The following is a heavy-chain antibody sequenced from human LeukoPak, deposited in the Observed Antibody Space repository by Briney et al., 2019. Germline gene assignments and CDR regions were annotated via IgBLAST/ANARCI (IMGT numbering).Heavy chain of an antibody. CDR1: GFTFIMHS. CDR3: ASVRGGY. D-gene: IGHD3-16*01. V-gene: IGHV3-69-1*01. J-gene: IGHJ4*02. Sequence: PGGSLRLSCAASGFTFIMHSINWVRQAPGKGLEWVSCTTPSGTTYYADSVKGRFSVSRDNGENSVYLLMNNLRAEDTAVYHCASVRGGYWGQGTLVAVSS. CDR2: TTPSGTT.